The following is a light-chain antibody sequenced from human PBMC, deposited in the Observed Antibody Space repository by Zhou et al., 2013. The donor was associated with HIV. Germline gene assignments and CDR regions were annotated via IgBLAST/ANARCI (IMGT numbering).Light chain of an antibody. Sequence: AIQLTQSPSSLSASVGDRVTITCRASQGINNTVAWYQQKPGKAPKFLIYDASSLESGVPSRFSGSGSGTDFTLIISSLQPDDFATYYCLQHNTYPFTFGQGTKLEIK. J-gene: IGKJ2*01. CDR3: LQHNTYPFT. CDR1: QGINNT. CDR2: DAS. V-gene: IGKV1-13*02.